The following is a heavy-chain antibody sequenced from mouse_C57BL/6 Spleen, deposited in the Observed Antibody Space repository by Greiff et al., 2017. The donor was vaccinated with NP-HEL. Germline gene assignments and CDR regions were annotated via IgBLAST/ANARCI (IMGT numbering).Heavy chain of an antibody. Sequence: QVQLKQSGAELVKPGASVKMSCKASGYTFTSYWITWVKQRPGQGLEWIGDIFPGSGSTNYNEKFKGKATLTVDTSSSTAYMQLSSLTSEDSAVYYCARSRDYFDYWGQGTTLTVSS. V-gene: IGHV1-55*01. CDR2: IFPGSGST. CDR1: GYTFTSYW. J-gene: IGHJ2*01. CDR3: ARSRDYFDY.